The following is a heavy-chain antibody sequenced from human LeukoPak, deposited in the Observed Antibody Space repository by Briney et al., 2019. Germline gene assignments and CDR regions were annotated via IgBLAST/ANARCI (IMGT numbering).Heavy chain of an antibody. J-gene: IGHJ4*02. CDR1: GFTFSSYA. V-gene: IGHV3-23*01. D-gene: IGHD2-15*01. CDR2: ISGSGGST. Sequence: GGSLRLSCAASGFTFSSYAMSWVRQAPGKGLEWVSAISGSGGSTYYADSVKGRFTISRDNSKNTLYLQMNSQRAEDTAVYYCARPWCSGGSCYSNPNNYFDYWGQGTLVTVSS. CDR3: ARPWCSGGSCYSNPNNYFDY.